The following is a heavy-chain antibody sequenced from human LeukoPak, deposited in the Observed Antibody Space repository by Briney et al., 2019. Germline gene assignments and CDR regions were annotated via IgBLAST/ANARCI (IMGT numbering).Heavy chain of an antibody. CDR3: ARSIPAAIFDY. J-gene: IGHJ4*02. V-gene: IGHV3-74*01. CDR1: GFTFNSYW. Sequence: PGGSLRLSCAASGFTFNSYWMHWVRQAPGKGLVWVSRINSDGSSTSYADSVKGRFTISRDNAKNTLYLQMNSLRAEDTAVYYCARSIPAAIFDYWGQGTLVTVSS. D-gene: IGHD2-2*01. CDR2: INSDGSST.